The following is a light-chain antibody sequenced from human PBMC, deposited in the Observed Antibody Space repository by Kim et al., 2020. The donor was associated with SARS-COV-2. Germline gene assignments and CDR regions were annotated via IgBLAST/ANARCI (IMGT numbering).Light chain of an antibody. CDR1: QDITYY. Sequence: DIQMTQSPPSLSASIGDRVTITCQASQDITYYLNWYLQKPGTAPKLLIYDASMLQTGVQSRLSGSGSGTNFTFTISSLQPEDIATYYCQQYDSLPLTFGGGTKVDIK. V-gene: IGKV1-33*01. CDR2: DAS. J-gene: IGKJ4*01. CDR3: QQYDSLPLT.